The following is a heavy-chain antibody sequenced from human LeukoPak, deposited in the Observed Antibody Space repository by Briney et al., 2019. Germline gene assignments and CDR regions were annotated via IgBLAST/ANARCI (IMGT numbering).Heavy chain of an antibody. CDR2: IYTSGST. CDR3: ARSLYGSGSSYYFDY. CDR1: GGSISSYY. Sequence: NPSETLSLTCTVSGGSISSYYWSWIRQPAGKGLEWIGRIYTSGSTNYNPSLKSRVTMSVDTSKNQFSLKLSSVTAADTAVYYCARSLYGSGSSYYFDYWGQGTLVTVSS. D-gene: IGHD3-10*01. V-gene: IGHV4-4*07. J-gene: IGHJ4*02.